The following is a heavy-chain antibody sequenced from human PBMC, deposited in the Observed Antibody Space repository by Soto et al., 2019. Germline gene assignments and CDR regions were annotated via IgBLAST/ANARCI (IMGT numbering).Heavy chain of an antibody. Sequence: SETLSLTCTVSGGSISSGGYYWSWIRQHPGKGLEWIGYIYYSGSTYYNPSLKSRVTISVDTSKNQFSLKLSSVTAADTAVYYCARDVGAYCSGGSCYKLRKNWFDPWGQGTLVTVSS. CDR1: GGSISSGGYY. D-gene: IGHD2-15*01. CDR2: IYYSGST. V-gene: IGHV4-31*03. J-gene: IGHJ5*02. CDR3: ARDVGAYCSGGSCYKLRKNWFDP.